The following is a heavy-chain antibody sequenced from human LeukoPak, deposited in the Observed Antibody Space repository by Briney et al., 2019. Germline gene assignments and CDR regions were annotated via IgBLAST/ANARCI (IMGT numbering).Heavy chain of an antibody. J-gene: IGHJ4*02. V-gene: IGHV1-2*02. Sequence: ASVKVSCKASGYTFTGYYLHWVRQAPGQGLEWMGWISPNSGETNSAQKFQGRVTMSRDTSISTAYMEPSRLTSADTAVYYCARAPGAGTYLDYWGQGTLVTVSS. D-gene: IGHD1-26*01. CDR1: GYTFTGYY. CDR3: ARAPGAGTYLDY. CDR2: ISPNSGET.